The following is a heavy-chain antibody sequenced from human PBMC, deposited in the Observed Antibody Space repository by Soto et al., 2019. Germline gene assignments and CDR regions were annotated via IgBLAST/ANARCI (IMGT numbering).Heavy chain of an antibody. CDR2: IKQDGSEK. V-gene: IGHV3-7*01. CDR1: GFTFSSYW. D-gene: IGHD3-22*01. CDR3: ARAVCTYYYDSSGYYYDY. J-gene: IGHJ4*02. Sequence: EVQLVESGGGLVQPGGSLRLSCAASGFTFSSYWMSWVRQAPGKGLEWVANIKQDGSEKYYVDSVKGRFTISRDNAKNSLYVKMNSLRAEDTAVFYCARAVCTYYYDSSGYYYDYWGQGTLVTVSS.